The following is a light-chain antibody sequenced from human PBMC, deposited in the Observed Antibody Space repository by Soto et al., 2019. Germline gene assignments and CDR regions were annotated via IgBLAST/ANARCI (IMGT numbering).Light chain of an antibody. J-gene: IGKJ1*01. V-gene: IGKV3-20*01. CDR2: GAS. Sequence: EIVLTPSPGTISLSPGERVTLSCRASQSVRSSYLAWFQQRPGQAPRLLIFGASSRATGIPDRFSGSGSGTDFSLTISRLEPEDFAVYDCHQYGASPLTFGQGTKVDIK. CDR1: QSVRSSY. CDR3: HQYGASPLT.